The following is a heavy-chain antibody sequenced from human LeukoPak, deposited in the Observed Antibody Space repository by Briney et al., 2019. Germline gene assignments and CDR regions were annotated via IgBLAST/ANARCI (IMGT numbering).Heavy chain of an antibody. D-gene: IGHD5-12*01. V-gene: IGHV3-9*01. J-gene: IGHJ4*02. CDR1: GFTFHHYA. CDR3: AKDKAPLYSGYDWDLDF. CDR2: ISWNSGSI. Sequence: PGRSLRLSCAASGFTFHHYAIHWVRQVPGKGLEWVSGISWNSGSIGYADSVKGRFTISRDNAKNSVYLQMNSLRAEDTALYYCAKDKAPLYSGYDWDLDFWSQGTLVTVSS.